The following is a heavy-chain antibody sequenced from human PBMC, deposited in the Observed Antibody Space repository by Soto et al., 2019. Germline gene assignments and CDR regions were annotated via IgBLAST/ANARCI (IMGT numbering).Heavy chain of an antibody. CDR1: GGTFSSYA. CDR3: ARVTSSSSPYFDY. CDR2: IIPIFGTA. V-gene: IGHV1-69*06. D-gene: IGHD6-6*01. Sequence: SVKVSCKASGGTFSSYAISWVRQAPGQGLEWMGGIIPIFGTANYAQKFQGRVTITADKSTSTAYMELSSLRSEDTAVYYCARVTSSSSPYFDYWGQGTLVTVSS. J-gene: IGHJ4*02.